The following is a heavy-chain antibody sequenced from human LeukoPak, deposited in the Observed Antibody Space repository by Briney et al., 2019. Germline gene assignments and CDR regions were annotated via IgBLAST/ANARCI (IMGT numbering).Heavy chain of an antibody. CDR3: ATDQYHINWYKY. Sequence: GALILSCAASGFTFSSYSMNWGRPAPGKGLEWIGEIYYSGTTKYDPSLKSRVTISLDTSKNQFSLKLTSVTAADTAVYYCATDQYHINWYKYWGRGALVTVSS. CDR2: IYYSGTT. CDR1: GFTFSSYS. D-gene: IGHD1/OR15-1a*01. J-gene: IGHJ4*02. V-gene: IGHV4-59*12.